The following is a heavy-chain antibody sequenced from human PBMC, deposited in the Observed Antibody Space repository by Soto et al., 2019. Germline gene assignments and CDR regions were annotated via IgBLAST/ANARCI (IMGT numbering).Heavy chain of an antibody. CDR2: INPHGVST. V-gene: IGHV1-46*01. D-gene: IGHD3-10*01. CDR3: ARSSGGNFGIIIARTNWFAP. J-gene: IGHJ5*02. Sequence: ASVKVSCKAPRDTFTSYYINWVRQAPVQGLEWMGVINPHGVSTAYAQKFKGRVTLTRDTSARTVYMEVSSLTSEDTAMYYCARSSGGNFGIIIARTNWFAPWGQGTLVTVSS. CDR1: RDTFTSYY.